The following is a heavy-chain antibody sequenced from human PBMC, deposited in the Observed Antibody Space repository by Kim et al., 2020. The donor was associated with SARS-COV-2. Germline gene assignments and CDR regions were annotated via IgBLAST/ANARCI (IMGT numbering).Heavy chain of an antibody. CDR1: GGSISHSQYY. D-gene: IGHD3-10*01. J-gene: IGHJ1*01. V-gene: IGHV4-39*01. CDR2: IYYAGTT. CDR3: AGGLYSGSGFYQH. Sequence: SETLSLTCSVSGGSISHSQYYWGWIRQPPGKGLEWVGRIYYAGTTTYTPSLKSRITISVDTAKNQFSLRLYSVTAADTAVYYCAGGLYSGSGFYQHWGQGTLVTVSS.